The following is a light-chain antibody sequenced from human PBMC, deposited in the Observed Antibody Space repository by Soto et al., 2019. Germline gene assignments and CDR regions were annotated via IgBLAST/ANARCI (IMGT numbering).Light chain of an antibody. CDR3: CSYAGSIWV. Sequence: QAVVTQPASVSGSPGQSITISCTGTSSNVGSYNLVSWYQQHPGKAPKLMIYEGSKRPSGVSNRFSGSKSGNTASLTISGLQAEDEADYYCCSYAGSIWVFGGGTKLTVL. V-gene: IGLV2-23*01. CDR2: EGS. CDR1: SSNVGSYNL. J-gene: IGLJ3*02.